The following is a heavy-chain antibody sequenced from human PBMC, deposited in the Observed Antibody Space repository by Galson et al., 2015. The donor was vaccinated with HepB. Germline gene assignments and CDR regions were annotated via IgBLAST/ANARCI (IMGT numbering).Heavy chain of an antibody. D-gene: IGHD2-2*01. Sequence: SVKVSCKASGYTFTSNYMHWVRQAPGQGFEWMGIINPNDGGSSYAENFQGRVTMTRDTSTSTVYMELSSLRSEDTAVYHCARGESIVVIPTAMGGNYMDVWGKGTTVTVSS. CDR1: GYTFTSNY. CDR3: ARGESIVVIPTAMGGNYMDV. J-gene: IGHJ6*03. V-gene: IGHV1-46*03. CDR2: INPNDGGS.